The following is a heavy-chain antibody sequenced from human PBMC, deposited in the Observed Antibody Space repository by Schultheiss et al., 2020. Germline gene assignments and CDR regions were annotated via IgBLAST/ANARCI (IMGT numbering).Heavy chain of an antibody. CDR3: AKAPGPSYSYGLDAFDI. J-gene: IGHJ3*02. CDR2: INHSGST. V-gene: IGHV4-34*01. Sequence: SETLSLTCAVYGGSFSGYYWSWIRQPPGKGLEWIGEINHSGSTNYNPSLKSRVTISVDTSKNQFSLKLSSVTAADTAVYYCAKAPGPSYSYGLDAFDIWGQGTMVTVSS. D-gene: IGHD5-18*01. CDR1: GGSFSGYY.